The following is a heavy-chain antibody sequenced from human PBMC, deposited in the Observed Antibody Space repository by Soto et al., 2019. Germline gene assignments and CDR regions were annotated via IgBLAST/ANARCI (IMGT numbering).Heavy chain of an antibody. D-gene: IGHD2-21*02. J-gene: IGHJ4*02. CDR1: GYSISSSNW. V-gene: IGHV4-28*01. CDR2: IYYSGST. CDR3: ARNAGNGGNFHFDY. Sequence: LSLTCAVSGYSISSSNWLGWIRQPPGKGLEWIGYIYYSGSTYYNPSLKSRVTMSVDTSKNQFSLKLSSVTAVDTAVYYCARNAGNGGNFHFDYWGQGTLVTVSS.